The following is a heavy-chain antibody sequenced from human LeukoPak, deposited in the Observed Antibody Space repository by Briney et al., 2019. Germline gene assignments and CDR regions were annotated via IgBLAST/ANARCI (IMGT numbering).Heavy chain of an antibody. Sequence: PSETLSLTCTVSGDSISSSSYYWGWIRQPPGKGLEWIGSIYYSGSTYYNPSLKSRVTISVDTSKNQFSLKLSSVTAADTAVYYCARPSSSGQDYWGQGTLVTVSS. D-gene: IGHD6-13*01. CDR1: GDSISSSSYY. J-gene: IGHJ4*02. V-gene: IGHV4-39*01. CDR2: IYYSGST. CDR3: ARPSSSGQDY.